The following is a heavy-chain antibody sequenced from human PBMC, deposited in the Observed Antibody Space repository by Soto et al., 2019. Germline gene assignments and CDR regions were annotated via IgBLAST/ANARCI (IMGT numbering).Heavy chain of an antibody. CDR1: GGTFSSYT. D-gene: IGHD5-18*01. J-gene: IGHJ5*02. V-gene: IGHV1-69*02. Sequence: SVKVSCKASGGTFSSYTISWVRQAPGQGLEWMGRIIPILSMANYAQKFQGRVTITADKSTSTAYMELSSLTSVTAADTAVYYCASLKLGYSTFDPWGQGTLVTSPQ. CDR2: IIPILSMA. CDR3: ASLKLGYSTFDP.